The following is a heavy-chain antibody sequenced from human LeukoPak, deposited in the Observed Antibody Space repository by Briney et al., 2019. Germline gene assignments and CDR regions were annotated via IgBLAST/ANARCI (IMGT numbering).Heavy chain of an antibody. J-gene: IGHJ5*02. CDR3: AVGLVLRYFDWLPPINWFDP. CDR1: GGTFSNYA. Sequence: SVKVSCKASGGTFSNYAITWVRQAPGQGLEWMGGISPIFNTSNYVQKFQGRVTITADESTSTAYMELSSLRSDDTAVYYCAVGLVLRYFDWLPPINWFDPWGQGTLVTVSS. V-gene: IGHV1-69*13. CDR2: ISPIFNTS. D-gene: IGHD3-9*01.